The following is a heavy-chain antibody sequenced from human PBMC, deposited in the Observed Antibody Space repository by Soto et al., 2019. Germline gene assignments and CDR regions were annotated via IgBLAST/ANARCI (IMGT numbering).Heavy chain of an antibody. CDR2: ISYDGSNK. Sequence: QVQLVESGGGVVQPGRSLRLSCAASGFTFSSYGMYWVRQAPGQGLEWVAVISYDGSNKYYADSVKGRLTISRDNSKNTLYLQMNSLRAEDTAVYYCAKGAYSYVYGWFDPWGQGTLVTVSS. CDR1: GFTFSSYG. D-gene: IGHD5-18*01. CDR3: AKGAYSYVYGWFDP. J-gene: IGHJ5*02. V-gene: IGHV3-30*18.